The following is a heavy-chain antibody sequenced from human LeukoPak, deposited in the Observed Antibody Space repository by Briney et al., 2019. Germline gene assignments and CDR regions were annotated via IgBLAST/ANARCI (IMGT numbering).Heavy chain of an antibody. CDR2: ISSSSSFI. Sequence: GGSLRLSCAASGFTFSSYSINWVRQAPGKGLEWVSSISSSSSFISYADSVKGRFTISRDNAKNSVFLQMNSLRAEDTAVYYCAKRPYCSSTSCYEYFDYWGQGTLVTVSS. J-gene: IGHJ4*02. CDR3: AKRPYCSSTSCYEYFDY. D-gene: IGHD2-2*01. CDR1: GFTFSSYS. V-gene: IGHV3-21*04.